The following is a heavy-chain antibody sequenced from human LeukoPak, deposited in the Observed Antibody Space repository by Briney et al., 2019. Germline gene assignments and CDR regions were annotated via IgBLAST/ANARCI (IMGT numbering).Heavy chain of an antibody. CDR2: IFTSGDT. CDR1: GDSMNSGNYY. CDR3: ARGERRGSGIRPFDP. Sequence: SETLSLTCTVSGDSMNSGNYYGSWSRQTGGKGLEWIVRIFTSGDTNYNPSLNSRVAISIDTSKNHFSLKLSSVTAADTAVYYCARGERRGSGIRPFDPWGRGALVTVSS. V-gene: IGHV4-61*02. D-gene: IGHD3-10*01. J-gene: IGHJ5*02.